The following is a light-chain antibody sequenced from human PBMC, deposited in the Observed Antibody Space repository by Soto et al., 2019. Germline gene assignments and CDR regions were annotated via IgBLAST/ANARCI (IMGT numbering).Light chain of an antibody. V-gene: IGLV2-23*02. CDR3: CSYAAGDTFFL. Sequence: QSVLTQPASVSGSPGQSITISCTGTSGDVGSYSPVSWYQQLPGKAPKLIIYEVSKRPSGVSNRFSGPKSGNTASLTISGLQAEDEAEYYCCSYAAGDTFFLFGTGTKVTVL. CDR1: SGDVGSYSP. J-gene: IGLJ1*01. CDR2: EVS.